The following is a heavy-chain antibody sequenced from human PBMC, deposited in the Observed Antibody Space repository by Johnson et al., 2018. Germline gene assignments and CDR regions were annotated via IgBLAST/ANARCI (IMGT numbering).Heavy chain of an antibody. CDR2: IYYTGGT. D-gene: IGHD6-19*01. V-gene: IGHV4-59*01. J-gene: IGHJ1*01. CDR3: ATGIAVAGAEYFHH. Sequence: QVQLVESGPGLVKPSETLSLTCPVSGDSISSYYWSWIRQPPGKGLEWIAYIYYTGGTSYNPSLKSRVTISVDTSKNQFSLKLSSVTAADTGVYYCATGIAVAGAEYFHHWGQGTLVTVSS. CDR1: GDSISSYY.